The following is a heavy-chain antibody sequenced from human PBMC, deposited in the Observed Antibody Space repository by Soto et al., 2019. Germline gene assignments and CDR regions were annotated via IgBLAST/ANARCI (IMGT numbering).Heavy chain of an antibody. J-gene: IGHJ4*02. CDR2: ISYSGST. Sequence: SETLSLTCTVSGGSISSDSYYWGWIRQSPEKGLEWIASISYSGSTYYNPTLKSRLIISVDTSKSQFSLKLSSVTAADTAVYYCAREDYYDSSGYYFLWGQGTLVTVSS. D-gene: IGHD3-22*01. CDR3: AREDYYDSSGYYFL. CDR1: GGSISSDSYY. V-gene: IGHV4-39*02.